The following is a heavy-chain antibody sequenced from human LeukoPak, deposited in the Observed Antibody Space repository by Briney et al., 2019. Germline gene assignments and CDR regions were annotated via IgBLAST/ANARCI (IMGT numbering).Heavy chain of an antibody. CDR2: IDSSGSYT. CDR1: GFTFSSYA. CDR3: AKGSAGGRPYYFDY. Sequence: GGSLRLSCAVSGFTFSSYAMSWVRQAPGRGLEWVSAIDSSGSYTWYDDSVKGRFTVSRDNSKNTLYLQMNSLRAEDTAVYYCAKGSAGGRPYYFDYWGQGTLVPVSS. D-gene: IGHD6-13*01. J-gene: IGHJ4*02. V-gene: IGHV3-23*05.